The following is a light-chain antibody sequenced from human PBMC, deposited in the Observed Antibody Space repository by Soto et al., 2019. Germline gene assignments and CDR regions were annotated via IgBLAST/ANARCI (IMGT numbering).Light chain of an antibody. CDR2: KAS. CDR3: QQYLSFPLT. Sequence: DIQMTQSPSTLSASVEDTVTITCRASQSISNWLAWYQQKPGKAPKVVIYKASTLESGVLSRFSGSGSGTEFTLTISTLQPDDFATYYCQQYLSFPLTFGGGTKVEIK. J-gene: IGKJ4*01. CDR1: QSISNW. V-gene: IGKV1-5*03.